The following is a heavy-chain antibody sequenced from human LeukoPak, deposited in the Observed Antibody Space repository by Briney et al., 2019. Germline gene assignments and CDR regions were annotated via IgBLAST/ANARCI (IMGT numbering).Heavy chain of an antibody. CDR2: INPNSGGT. CDR1: GYTFTGYY. Sequence: ASVKVSCKASGYTFTGYYMHWVRQAPGQGLEWMGWINPNSGGTNFAQKFQGRVAMTRDTSISTAYLELGSLRPDDTAVYFCARARWQLVPYFDSWGQGTLVTVSS. CDR3: ARARWQLVPYFDS. J-gene: IGHJ4*02. V-gene: IGHV1-2*02. D-gene: IGHD6-6*01.